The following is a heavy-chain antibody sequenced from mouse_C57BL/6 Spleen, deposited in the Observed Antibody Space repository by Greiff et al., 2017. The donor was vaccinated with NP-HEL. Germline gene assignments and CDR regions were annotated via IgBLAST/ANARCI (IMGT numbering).Heavy chain of an antibody. Sequence: EVKVVESGGGLVQPGGSLKLSCAASGFTFSDYYMYWVRQTPEKRLEWVAYISNGGGSTYYPDTVKGRFTISRDNAKNTLYLQMSRLKSEDTAMYYCARQRGTGYYFDYWGQGTTLTVSS. CDR3: ARQRGTGYYFDY. V-gene: IGHV5-12*01. J-gene: IGHJ2*01. CDR1: GFTFSDYY. CDR2: ISNGGGST. D-gene: IGHD4-1*01.